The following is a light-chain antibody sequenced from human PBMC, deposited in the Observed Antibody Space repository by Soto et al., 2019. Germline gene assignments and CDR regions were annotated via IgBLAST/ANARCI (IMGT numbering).Light chain of an antibody. CDR1: SGSFASNY. V-gene: IGLV6-57*03. J-gene: IGLJ7*01. CDR2: EDN. Sequence: NFMLTQPHSVSESLGKTVTISCTRSSGSFASNYVQWYQQRPGSAPTTVMYEDNQRPSGVPDRFSGSIDSSSRSASPTISGLHTEDEAVYYCQSYGSSPGAVFGGGTQLTVL. CDR3: QSYGSSPGAV.